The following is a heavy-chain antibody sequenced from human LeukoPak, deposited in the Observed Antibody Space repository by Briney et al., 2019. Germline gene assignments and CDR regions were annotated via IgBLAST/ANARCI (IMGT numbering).Heavy chain of an antibody. Sequence: ASVTVSCKASGYTFTNYGISWVRQAPGQGLEWMGWISAYNGNTKYAQKLQGRVTMTTDTSTSTAYMDLRSLRSDDTAVYYCARVGNWNYRVDVWGQGTTVTVSS. CDR1: GYTFTNYG. D-gene: IGHD1-1*01. J-gene: IGHJ6*02. V-gene: IGHV1-18*01. CDR3: ARVGNWNYRVDV. CDR2: ISAYNGNT.